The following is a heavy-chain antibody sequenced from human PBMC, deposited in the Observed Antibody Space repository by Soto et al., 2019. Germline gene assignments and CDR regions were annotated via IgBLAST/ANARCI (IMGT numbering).Heavy chain of an antibody. CDR3: ARNHGTGSSWYRVNYYGMDV. Sequence: ASVKVCCKASGYTFTGYYMHWVRQAHRQGLEWMGWISPNSGGTNYAQKFQGWVTMTRDTSISTAYMELSRLRSDDTAVYYCARNHGTGSSWYRVNYYGMDVWGQGTTVTVSS. CDR1: GYTFTGYY. J-gene: IGHJ6*02. D-gene: IGHD6-13*01. CDR2: ISPNSGGT. V-gene: IGHV1-2*04.